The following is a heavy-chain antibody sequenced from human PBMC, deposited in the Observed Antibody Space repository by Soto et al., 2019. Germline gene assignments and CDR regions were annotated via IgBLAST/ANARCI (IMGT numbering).Heavy chain of an antibody. CDR3: AQRYTTGWEIDS. D-gene: IGHD6-19*01. Sequence: GSLRLSCAASGFTFSNFGMHWDRQAPGKGLEWVASISYDGSSKNHADSVRGRFTISRDNSKNTLYLQMNSLGAEDTAVYYCAQRYTTGWEIDSWGQGTLVTVSS. CDR2: ISYDGSSK. V-gene: IGHV3-30*18. J-gene: IGHJ4*02. CDR1: GFTFSNFG.